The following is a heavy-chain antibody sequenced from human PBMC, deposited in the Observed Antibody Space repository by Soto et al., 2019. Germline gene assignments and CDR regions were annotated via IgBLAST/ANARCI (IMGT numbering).Heavy chain of an antibody. CDR2: ISYDGSNK. CDR3: SKDWRLGFGESYGMDV. D-gene: IGHD3-10*01. J-gene: IGHJ6*02. Sequence: GGSLRLSCAASGFTFSSYGMHWVRQAPGKGLEWVAVISYDGSNKYYADSVKGRFTISRDNSKNTLYLQMNSLRAEDTAVYYCSKDWRLGFGESYGMDVWGQGTTVTVSS. V-gene: IGHV3-30*18. CDR1: GFTFSSYG.